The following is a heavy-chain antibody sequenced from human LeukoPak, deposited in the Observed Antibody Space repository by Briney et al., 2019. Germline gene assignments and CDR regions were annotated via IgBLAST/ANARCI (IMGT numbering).Heavy chain of an antibody. CDR3: ARPHYYDSSGYYYFDY. J-gene: IGHJ4*02. CDR2: INHSGST. D-gene: IGHD3-22*01. Sequence: TSETLSLTCAVYGGPFSGYYWSWIRQPPGKGLEWIGEINHSGSTNYNPSLKSRVTISVDTSKNQFSLKLSSVTAADTAVYYCARPHYYDSSGYYYFDYWGQGTLVTVSS. CDR1: GGPFSGYY. V-gene: IGHV4-34*01.